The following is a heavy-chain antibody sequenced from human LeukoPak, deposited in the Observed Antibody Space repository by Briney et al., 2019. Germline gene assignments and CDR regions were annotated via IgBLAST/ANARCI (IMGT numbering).Heavy chain of an antibody. CDR1: GGSIGSSSYY. Sequence: SETLSFTCTVSGGSIGSSSYYWGWIRQPPGKGLEWIGSIYYSGSTYYNPSLKSRVTISVDTSKNQFSLKLSSVTAADTAVYFCARRPPVAWESGFDPWGQGTLVTVSS. V-gene: IGHV4-39*01. CDR3: ARRPPVAWESGFDP. J-gene: IGHJ5*02. CDR2: IYYSGST. D-gene: IGHD1-26*01.